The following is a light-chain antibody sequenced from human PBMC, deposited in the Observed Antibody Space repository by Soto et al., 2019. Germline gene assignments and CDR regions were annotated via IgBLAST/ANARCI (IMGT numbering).Light chain of an antibody. Sequence: QSALTQPASVSGSPGQSITISCTGTSSDVGGHNYVSWYQQHPGKAPKFMIYDVSNRPSGVSNRFSGSKSGNTASLTISGLQAEDEADYYCSSYTSSSTLRVFGTGTKLTVL. J-gene: IGLJ1*01. V-gene: IGLV2-14*01. CDR2: DVS. CDR3: SSYTSSSTLRV. CDR1: SSDVGGHNY.